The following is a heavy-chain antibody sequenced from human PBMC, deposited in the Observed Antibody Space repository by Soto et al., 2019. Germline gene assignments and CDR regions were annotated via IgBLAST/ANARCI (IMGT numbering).Heavy chain of an antibody. Sequence: SETLSVTGAVSGGSFSVYDWGRIRQAPVKGLEWIGEINHSGSTNYNPSLKSRVTISVDTSKNQFSLKLSSVTAADTAVYYCARGEEAWFGELFGYYHLDVWGKGTTVTVSS. J-gene: IGHJ6*03. D-gene: IGHD3-10*01. CDR1: GGSFSVYD. CDR3: ARGEEAWFGELFGYYHLDV. V-gene: IGHV4-34*01. CDR2: INHSGST.